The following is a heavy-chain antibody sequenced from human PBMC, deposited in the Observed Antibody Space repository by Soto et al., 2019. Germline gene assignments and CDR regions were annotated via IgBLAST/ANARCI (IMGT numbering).Heavy chain of an antibody. V-gene: IGHV3-21*01. CDR1: GFTFSSYA. CDR2: IDSTSSYI. D-gene: IGHD6-6*01. Sequence: EVQLVESGGGLVKPGGSLRLSCAASGFTFSSYAMNWVRQPPGKGLEWVSSIDSTSSYIFYVDSVKGRFTISRDNAKNSLFLQMDSLRAEDTAVYYCARQAARNYFDFWGQGTLVTVSS. CDR3: ARQAARNYFDF. J-gene: IGHJ4*02.